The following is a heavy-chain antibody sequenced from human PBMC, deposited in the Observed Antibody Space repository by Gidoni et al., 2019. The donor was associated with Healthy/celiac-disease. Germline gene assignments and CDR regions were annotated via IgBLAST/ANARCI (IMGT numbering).Heavy chain of an antibody. Sequence: HVQLQHWGAGLLMPSETLSLTCAVYGGSFSGYYWSWIRQPPGKGLEWIGEINHSGSTNYNPSLKSRVTISVDTSKNQFSLKLSSVTAADTAVYYCASWRITMVRGVDNWFDPWGQGTLVTVSS. CDR2: INHSGST. CDR1: GGSFSGYY. V-gene: IGHV4-34*01. CDR3: ASWRITMVRGVDNWFDP. J-gene: IGHJ5*02. D-gene: IGHD3-10*01.